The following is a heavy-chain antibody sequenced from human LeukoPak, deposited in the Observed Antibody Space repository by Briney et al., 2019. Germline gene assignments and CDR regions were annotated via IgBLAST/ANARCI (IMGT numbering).Heavy chain of an antibody. V-gene: IGHV3-23*01. CDR1: GFKFSDYA. Sequence: GGSLRLSCVGTGFKFSDYAMSWVRQAPGKGLEWVAGFRNSGVTMTHHADSVKDRFTISRDNSKNTLYLQMNSLRAEDTAVYYCAKSPDVEMATIGDYWGQGTLVTVSS. CDR2: FRNSGVTMT. J-gene: IGHJ4*02. D-gene: IGHD5-24*01. CDR3: AKSPDVEMATIGDY.